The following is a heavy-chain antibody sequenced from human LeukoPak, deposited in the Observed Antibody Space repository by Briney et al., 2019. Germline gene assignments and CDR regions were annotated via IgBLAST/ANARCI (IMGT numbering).Heavy chain of an antibody. V-gene: IGHV4-30-2*01. J-gene: IGHJ4*02. CDR2: ICHSGST. D-gene: IGHD3-3*01. CDR3: ARAAGPQRESWRGAKSSNLGYFDY. Sequence: SQTLSLTCTVSGGSISSGGYYWSWIRQPPGKGLEWIGYICHSGSTYYHPSLKSRVTISVDRSKNQFSLKLSSVTAADTAVYYCARAAGPQRESWRGAKSSNLGYFDYWGQGTLVTVSS. CDR1: GGSISSGGYY.